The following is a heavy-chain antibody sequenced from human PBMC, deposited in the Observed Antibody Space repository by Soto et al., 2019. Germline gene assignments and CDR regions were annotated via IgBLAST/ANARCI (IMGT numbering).Heavy chain of an antibody. V-gene: IGHV4-30-4*01. D-gene: IGHD3-22*01. J-gene: IGHJ4*02. Sequence: SETLSLTCTVSGGSISSGDYYWSWIRQPPGKGLEWIGYVYYSGSTYYNPSLKSRVTISVDTSRNQFSLKLSSVTAADTAVYYCARTYYYDSSGYSYPDYWGQGTLVTVSS. CDR2: VYYSGST. CDR1: GGSISSGDYY. CDR3: ARTYYYDSSGYSYPDY.